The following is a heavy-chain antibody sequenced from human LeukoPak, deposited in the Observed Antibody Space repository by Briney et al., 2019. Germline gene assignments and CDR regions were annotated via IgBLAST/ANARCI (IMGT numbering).Heavy chain of an antibody. Sequence: GGSLRLSCAASGSTFSSYWMSWVRQAPGKGLEWVANIKQDGSEKYYVDSVKGRFTISRDNAKNSLYLQMNSLRAEDTAVYYCARERVWYSSSWSAGWFDPWGQGTLVTVSS. CDR2: IKQDGSEK. J-gene: IGHJ5*02. V-gene: IGHV3-7*01. CDR1: GSTFSSYW. D-gene: IGHD6-13*01. CDR3: ARERVWYSSSWSAGWFDP.